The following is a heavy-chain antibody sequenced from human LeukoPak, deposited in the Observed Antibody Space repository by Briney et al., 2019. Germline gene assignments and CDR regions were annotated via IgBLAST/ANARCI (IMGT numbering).Heavy chain of an antibody. CDR2: IYYSGST. V-gene: IGHV4-38-2*02. J-gene: IGHJ4*02. CDR3: AALLGYCSSTSCYNFDY. D-gene: IGHD2-2*01. Sequence: SETLSLTCTVSGYSISSGYYWGWIRQPPGKGLEWIGSIYYSGSTYYNPSLKSRVTISVDTSKNQFSLKLSSVTAADTAVYYCAALLGYCSSTSCYNFDYWGQGTLVTVSS. CDR1: GYSISSGYY.